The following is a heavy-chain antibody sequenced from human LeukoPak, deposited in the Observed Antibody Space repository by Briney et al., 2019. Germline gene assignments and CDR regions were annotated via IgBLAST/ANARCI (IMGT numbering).Heavy chain of an antibody. CDR2: IKQDGSEK. CDR3: AREKGDWTLDY. V-gene: IGHV3-7*01. D-gene: IGHD3/OR15-3a*01. J-gene: IGHJ4*02. CDR1: GFTFSSYW. Sequence: GGSLRLSCAASGFTFSSYWMSWVRQAPGKGLEWVSNIKQDGSEKYYVDSVKGRFTISRDNAKNSLYLQTNSLRAEDTAVYYCAREKGDWTLDYWGQGTLVTVSS.